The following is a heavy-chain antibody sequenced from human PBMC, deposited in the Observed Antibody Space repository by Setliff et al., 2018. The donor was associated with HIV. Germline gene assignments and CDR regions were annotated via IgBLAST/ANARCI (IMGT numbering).Heavy chain of an antibody. J-gene: IGHJ4*02. V-gene: IGHV1-46*01. Sequence: ASVQVSCKASGYTFTFYYMHWVRQAPGQGLEWMGIINPSGGSTTYAQKFQGRVTMTRDTSISTAYLELSRLGSDDTAVYYCARDYYDSSGYIFFPGLPDYWGQGTLVTVSS. CDR1: GYTFTFYY. D-gene: IGHD3-22*01. CDR3: ARDYYDSSGYIFFPGLPDY. CDR2: INPSGGST.